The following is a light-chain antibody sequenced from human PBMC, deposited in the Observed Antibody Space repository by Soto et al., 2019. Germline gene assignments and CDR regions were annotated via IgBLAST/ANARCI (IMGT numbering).Light chain of an antibody. J-gene: IGLJ2*01. CDR1: SGHSSYA. V-gene: IGLV4-69*01. Sequence: QSVLTQSPSASASLGASVKLTCTLSSGHSSYAIAWHQQQPEKGPRYLMKLSSDGSHSKGDGIPDRFSGSSSGAERYLTISSLQSEDGGDYYGQPWDTGARVVFGGGTKLTVL. CDR2: LSSDGSH. CDR3: QPWDTGARVV.